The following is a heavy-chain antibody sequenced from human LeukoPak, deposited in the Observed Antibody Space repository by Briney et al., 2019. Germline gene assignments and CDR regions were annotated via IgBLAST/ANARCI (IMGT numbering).Heavy chain of an antibody. J-gene: IGHJ4*02. CDR1: GFTFSSYA. Sequence: GGSLRLSCAASGFTFSSYAMHWVRQAPGKGLEWVAVISYDGSNKYYADSVKGRFTISRDNSKNTLYLQMSSLRAEDTAVYYCAITHDKQLGRGRRFDYWGQGTLVTVSS. CDR3: AITHDKQLGRGRRFDY. CDR2: ISYDGSNK. D-gene: IGHD6-6*01. V-gene: IGHV3-30*15.